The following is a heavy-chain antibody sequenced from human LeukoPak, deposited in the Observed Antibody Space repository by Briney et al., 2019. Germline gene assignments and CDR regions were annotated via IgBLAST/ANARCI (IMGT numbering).Heavy chain of an antibody. CDR3: ARLGSGSFNYYYYGMDV. D-gene: IGHD3-10*01. Sequence: GASVKVSCKASGDTFSSYAISWVRQAPGEGLEWMGGIIPIFGTANYAQKFQGRVTITADKSTSTAYMELSSLRSEDTAVYYCARLGSGSFNYYYYGMDVWGKGTTVTVSS. CDR1: GDTFSSYA. V-gene: IGHV1-69*06. J-gene: IGHJ6*04. CDR2: IIPIFGTA.